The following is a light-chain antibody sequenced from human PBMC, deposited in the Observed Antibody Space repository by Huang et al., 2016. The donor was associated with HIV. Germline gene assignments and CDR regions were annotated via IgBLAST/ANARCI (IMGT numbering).Light chain of an antibody. J-gene: IGKJ1*01. CDR3: QQYNNYPKT. Sequence: DIVMTQSPVTLSVSPGEGATLSCRASQSVGSNSAWYQQNPGQAPRLLSYGASTRASGIPGKFSGSGSETEFTLTISSLQSEDFAVYYCQQYNNYPKTFGQGTKVEIK. V-gene: IGKV3-15*01. CDR1: QSVGSN. CDR2: GAS.